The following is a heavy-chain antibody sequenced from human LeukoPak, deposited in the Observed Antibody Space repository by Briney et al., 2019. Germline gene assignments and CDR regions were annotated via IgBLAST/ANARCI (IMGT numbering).Heavy chain of an antibody. D-gene: IGHD1-26*01. V-gene: IGHV3-7*01. CDR1: GFTFSSYS. CDR2: IKEDGSEK. Sequence: GGSLRLSCAASGFTFSSYSMNWVRQAPGKGLEGVANIKEDGSEKHYVDSVKGRFTISRDNAKKSVYLQMNSLRAEDTAIYYCARGGPLGSYWGQGTLVTVSS. J-gene: IGHJ4*02. CDR3: ARGGPLGSY.